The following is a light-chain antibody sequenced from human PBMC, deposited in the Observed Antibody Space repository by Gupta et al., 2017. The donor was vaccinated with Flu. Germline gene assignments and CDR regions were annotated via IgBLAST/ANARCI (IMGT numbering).Light chain of an antibody. CDR2: DVT. V-gene: IGLV2-14*03. Sequence: ITISCTGSSSDIGGHDHVSWYQQHPGKVPKVMIYDVTNRPSGISNRFSGSKSGNTASLTISGLQAEDEADYFCTSYTSSPTFWVFGGGTKLTVL. CDR1: SSDIGGHDH. J-gene: IGLJ3*02. CDR3: TSYTSSPTFWV.